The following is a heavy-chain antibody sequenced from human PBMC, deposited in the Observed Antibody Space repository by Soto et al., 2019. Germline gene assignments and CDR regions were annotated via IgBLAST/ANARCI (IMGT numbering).Heavy chain of an antibody. CDR3: AKGPETPAIAVAGQFDY. D-gene: IGHD6-19*01. CDR1: GFTFSSFV. CDR2: ISGSGDTT. V-gene: IGHV3-23*01. J-gene: IGHJ4*02. Sequence: EVQLLESGGGLVQPGGSLRLSCAASGFTFSSFVMTWVRQAPGKGLEWVSAISGSGDTTYYADSVKGRFTISRDNSKNTLSLQMNRLRADDTAVYYCAKGPETPAIAVAGQFDYWGQGTLVTVSS.